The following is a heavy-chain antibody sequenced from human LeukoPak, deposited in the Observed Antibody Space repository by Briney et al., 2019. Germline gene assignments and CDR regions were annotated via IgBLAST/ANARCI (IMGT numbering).Heavy chain of an antibody. J-gene: IGHJ4*02. CDR1: GFTFSSYG. CDR2: ISYDRSNK. D-gene: IGHD1-14*01. Sequence: GGTLRLSCAASGFTFSSYGMSWVRQAPGKGLEWVAVISYDRSNKYYADSVKGRFTISRDNSKNTLYLQMNSLRAEDTAVYYCARDPLPGLTGDWGQGTLVTVSS. CDR3: ARDPLPGLTGD. V-gene: IGHV3-30*03.